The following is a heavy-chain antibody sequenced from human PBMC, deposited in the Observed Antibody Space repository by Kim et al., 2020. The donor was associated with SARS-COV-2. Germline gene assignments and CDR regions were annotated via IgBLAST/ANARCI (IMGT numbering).Heavy chain of an antibody. CDR2: IYHSGTT. V-gene: IGHV4-4*02. J-gene: IGHJ6*02. CDR1: GVSISSNNW. D-gene: IGHD6-19*01. Sequence: SETLSLTCAVSGVSISSNNWWSWVRQPPGRGLEWIGDIYHSGTTNYNPSLKSRVTISLDKSKNQFSLILTSLTAADTAIYYCARPVAGSVWDVWGQGNTVTVSS. CDR3: ARPVAGSVWDV.